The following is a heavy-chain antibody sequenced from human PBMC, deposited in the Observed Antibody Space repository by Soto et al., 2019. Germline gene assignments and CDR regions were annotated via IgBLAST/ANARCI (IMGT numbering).Heavy chain of an antibody. CDR3: ARADYGGNWFDP. J-gene: IGHJ5*02. CDR2: IIPIFGTA. Sequence: SVKVSCKASGGTFSSYAISWVRQAPGQGLEWMGGIIPIFGTANYAQKLQGRVTMTTDTSTSTAYMELRSLRSDDTAVYYCARADYGGNWFDPWGQGTLVTVSS. D-gene: IGHD4-17*01. V-gene: IGHV1-69*05. CDR1: GGTFSSYA.